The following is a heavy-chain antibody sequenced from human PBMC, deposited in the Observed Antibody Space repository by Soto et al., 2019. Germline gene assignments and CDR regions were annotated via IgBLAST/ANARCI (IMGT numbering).Heavy chain of an antibody. CDR1: GFTFSSYG. D-gene: IGHD3-3*01. Sequence: VQLVESGGGVVQPGRSLRLSCAASGFTFSSYGMHWVRQAPGKGLEWVAAISYDGSNKYYADSVKGRFTISRDNSKNTLYLQMNSLRAEDTAVYYCAKEIWSGPMDVWGQGTTVTVSS. CDR3: AKEIWSGPMDV. CDR2: ISYDGSNK. J-gene: IGHJ6*02. V-gene: IGHV3-30*18.